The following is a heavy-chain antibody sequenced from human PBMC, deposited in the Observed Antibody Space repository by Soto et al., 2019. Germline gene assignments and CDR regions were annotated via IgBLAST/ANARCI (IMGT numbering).Heavy chain of an antibody. J-gene: IGHJ4*02. CDR3: ARVVGRPGILHPGAGFEY. V-gene: IGHV1-18*04. D-gene: IGHD3-9*01. Sequence: QVKLVQSGAEVKEPGASVRVSCKASGYTFTNYCLTWLQQAPGQGLEWMGWISAYNGNTYYAQNAVGNVTMTTDTYTNTAYVNLRSLRSVDTAVYYCARVVGRPGILHPGAGFEYWGQGTLVTVSS. CDR1: GYTFTNYC. CDR2: ISAYNGNT.